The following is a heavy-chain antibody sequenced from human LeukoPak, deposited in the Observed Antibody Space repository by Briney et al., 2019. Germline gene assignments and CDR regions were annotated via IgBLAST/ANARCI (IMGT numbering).Heavy chain of an antibody. Sequence: GGFLQISCKGSGSLFTSYWIGWVRQMPGKGLEWMGIIYPGDSDTRYSPSFQGQVTISADKSISTAYLQWSSLKASDTAMYYCARTRSYGYSHLDYWGQGTLVTVSS. CDR2: IYPGDSDT. CDR3: ARTRSYGYSHLDY. V-gene: IGHV5-51*01. D-gene: IGHD5-18*01. J-gene: IGHJ4*02. CDR1: GSLFTSYW.